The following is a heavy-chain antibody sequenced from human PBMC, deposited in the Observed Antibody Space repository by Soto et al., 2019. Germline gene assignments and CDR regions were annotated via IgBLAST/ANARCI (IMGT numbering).Heavy chain of an antibody. J-gene: IGHJ6*02. CDR1: GFAFSIYA. CDR2: VSGSGGST. V-gene: IGHV3-23*01. Sequence: GGSLRLSCAASGFAFSIYAMSWVRQAPGKGLEWVASVSGSGGSTYSADSVKGRFTISRDNSKIMVYLQMNSLRAEDTAIYYCAKCDGDYRYYYYGMDVWGQGTTVTVS. D-gene: IGHD4-17*01. CDR3: AKCDGDYRYYYYGMDV.